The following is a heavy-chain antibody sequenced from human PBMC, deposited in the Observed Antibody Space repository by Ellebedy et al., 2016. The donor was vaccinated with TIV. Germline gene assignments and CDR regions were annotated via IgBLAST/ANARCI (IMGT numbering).Heavy chain of an antibody. CDR3: ARDVLSSGFWGYFQH. CDR2: IWYDGSNK. Sequence: GESLKISCAASGFIFSTYAMHSVRQTPGKGLEWVAVIWYDGSNKSCADSVKGRFSISRDNSKNTLYLQMNNLRADDTAVYYCARDVLSSGFWGYFQHWGQGTLVTVSS. CDR1: GFIFSTYA. D-gene: IGHD3-22*01. J-gene: IGHJ1*01. V-gene: IGHV3-33*01.